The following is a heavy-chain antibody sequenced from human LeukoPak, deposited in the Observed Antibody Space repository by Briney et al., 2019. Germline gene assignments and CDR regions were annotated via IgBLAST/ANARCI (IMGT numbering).Heavy chain of an antibody. J-gene: IGHJ3*01. CDR2: ISVDSSTI. Sequence: GGSVTLSCAASGLPFNGYCMNWLRQAPGKGLEWISYISVDSSTIYYADSVKGRFTISRDNAENSLFLQMNSLTAEDTAVYYHAREPRHSYVLTYGSWDAFDLRGQGTLVTVSS. D-gene: IGHD3-10*01. CDR3: AREPRHSYVLTYGSWDAFDL. V-gene: IGHV3-48*04. CDR1: GLPFNGYC.